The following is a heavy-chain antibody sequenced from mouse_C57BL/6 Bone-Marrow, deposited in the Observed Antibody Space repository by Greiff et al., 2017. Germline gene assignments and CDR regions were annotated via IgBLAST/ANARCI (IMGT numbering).Heavy chain of an antibody. D-gene: IGHD2-5*01. CDR2: ILPGGGST. Sequence: VQLQQSGAELMKPGASVKLSCKATGYTFTGYWIEWVKQRPGHGLEWIGEILPGGGSTNYNEKFKGKATFTADTSSNTAYMQLSSLTTEDSAIYYCASGSNYDYAMDDWGQGTSVTVSS. CDR1: GYTFTGYW. V-gene: IGHV1-9*01. CDR3: ASGSNYDYAMDD. J-gene: IGHJ4*01.